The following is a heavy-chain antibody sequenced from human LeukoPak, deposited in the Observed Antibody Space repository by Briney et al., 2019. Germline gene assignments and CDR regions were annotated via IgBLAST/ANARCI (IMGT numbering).Heavy chain of an antibody. CDR1: EFTVSSNY. Sequence: PGGSLRLSCAGSEFTVSSNYMNWVRQAPGKGLEWVSVIYSGGSTYYADFVKGRFTISRDNSKNTLYLQMNSLRAEDTAVYYCARGDYGDYCFHYWGQGTLVTVSS. CDR2: IYSGGST. CDR3: ARGDYGDYCFHY. J-gene: IGHJ4*02. D-gene: IGHD4-17*01. V-gene: IGHV3-66*01.